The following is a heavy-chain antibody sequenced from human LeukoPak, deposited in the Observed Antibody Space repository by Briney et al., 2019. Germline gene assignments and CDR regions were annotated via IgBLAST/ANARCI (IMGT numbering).Heavy chain of an antibody. CDR3: AKGKGPTANWYFDV. CDR1: GFTFDDYT. Sequence: GGSLRLSCAASGFTFDDYTMHWVRQAPGKGLEWVSLISWDGGSTYYADSVKGRFTISRDNSKNTLYLHLNSLRAEDTAVYYCAKGKGPTANWYFDVWGRGTLVTVSS. V-gene: IGHV3-43*01. D-gene: IGHD2-21*02. CDR2: ISWDGGST. J-gene: IGHJ2*01.